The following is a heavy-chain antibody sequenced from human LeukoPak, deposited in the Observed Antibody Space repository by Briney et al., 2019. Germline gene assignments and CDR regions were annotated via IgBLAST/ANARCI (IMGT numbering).Heavy chain of an antibody. J-gene: IGHJ4*02. CDR1: GYSISSGYY. CDR3: ARDRYGVSSFDY. CDR2: IYYSGST. D-gene: IGHD4-17*01. Sequence: PSETLSLTCTVSGYSISSGYYWSWIRQPPEKGLEWIGYIYYSGSTNYNPSLESRVTISIDTSKIQFSLKLTSVTAADTAVYYCARDRYGVSSFDYWGQGTLVTVSS. V-gene: IGHV4-61*01.